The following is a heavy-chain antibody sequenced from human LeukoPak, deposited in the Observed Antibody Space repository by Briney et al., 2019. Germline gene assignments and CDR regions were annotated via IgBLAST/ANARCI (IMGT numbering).Heavy chain of an antibody. D-gene: IGHD2-15*01. J-gene: IGHJ4*02. CDR2: IRYDGSNK. Sequence: PGGSLRLSCAASGFTFSSYGMHWVRQAPGKGLEWVAFIRYDGSNKYHADSVKGRFTISRDNSKNTLYLQVNSLRAEDTAVYYCANTRGYGYYFNYWGQGTLVTVSS. CDR1: GFTFSSYG. V-gene: IGHV3-30*02. CDR3: ANTRGYGYYFNY.